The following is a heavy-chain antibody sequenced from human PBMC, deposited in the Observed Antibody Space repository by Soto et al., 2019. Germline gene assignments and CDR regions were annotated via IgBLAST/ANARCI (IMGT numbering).Heavy chain of an antibody. J-gene: IGHJ6*02. Sequence: QVRLQESGPGLVKPSETLSLSCLVSGDSVGNGPYYWSWIRQSPGEGLEWIAYIYYSGSTNVNPSLESRVNISIDMSKNQFFLELRSVTAADAAVYFCARVGSSCHSGGCYNYYGLGVWGQGTTVAISS. CDR3: ARVGSSCHSGGCYNYYGLGV. V-gene: IGHV4-61*01. D-gene: IGHD1-26*01. CDR2: IYYSGST. CDR1: GDSVGNGPYY.